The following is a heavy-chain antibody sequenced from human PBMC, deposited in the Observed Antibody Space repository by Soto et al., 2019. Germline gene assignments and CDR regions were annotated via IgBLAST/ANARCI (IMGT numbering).Heavy chain of an antibody. V-gene: IGHV4-59*01. CDR1: GDSISAYS. J-gene: IGHJ3*02. D-gene: IGHD6-19*01. CDR2: IHYNGNT. Sequence: SETLSLTCTVSGDSISAYSWSWVRQPPGKGLEWIGNIHYNGNTKYNPSLKSRVSMSVDTSKNQFSLRLISVTAADTAKYYCASVPWHWLGGYAFDIWGQRTMGTVSS. CDR3: ASVPWHWLGGYAFDI.